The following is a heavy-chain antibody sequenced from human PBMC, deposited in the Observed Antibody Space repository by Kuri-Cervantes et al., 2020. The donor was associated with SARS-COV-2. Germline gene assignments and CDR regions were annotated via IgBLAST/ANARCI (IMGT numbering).Heavy chain of an antibody. Sequence: GGSLRLSCAASGFSFSDYYMTWIRQAPGKGLEWLSYIGSSGTPIYYADSVKGRFTISTDNAKNSLYLQMHSLRAEDTAVYYCAREGWYYDSSGYYYVPYYFDYWGQGTLVTVSS. V-gene: IGHV3-11*01. CDR1: GFSFSDYY. CDR2: IGSSGTPI. CDR3: AREGWYYDSSGYYYVPYYFDY. J-gene: IGHJ4*02. D-gene: IGHD3-22*01.